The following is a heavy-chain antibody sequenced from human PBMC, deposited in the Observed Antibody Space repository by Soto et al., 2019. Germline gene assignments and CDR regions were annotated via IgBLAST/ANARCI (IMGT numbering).Heavy chain of an antibody. CDR1: AFTFSNAW. D-gene: IGHD3-3*01. CDR3: TTDPVNYDFWSGYSPGLYYYYGMDV. Sequence: AGSVRHPCAASAFTFSNAWMHWVRQAPGKGLEWVGRIKSKTDGGTTDYAAPVRGRFTISRDDAKNTLYLQMNSLKTEDTAVYYCTTDPVNYDFWSGYSPGLYYYYGMDVWGQGTTVTVSS. J-gene: IGHJ6*02. V-gene: IGHV3-15*07. CDR2: IKSKTDGGTT.